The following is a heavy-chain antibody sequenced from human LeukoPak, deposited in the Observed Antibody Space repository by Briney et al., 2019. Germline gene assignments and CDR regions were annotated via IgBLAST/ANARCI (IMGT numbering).Heavy chain of an antibody. CDR2: ISAYNGNT. J-gene: IGHJ6*02. Sequence: ASVKVSCKASGYTFTSYGVTWVRQAPGQGLEWMGWISAYNGNTNYAQKVQGRVTMTTDTSTSTAYMELRSLRSDETAVYYCAREERGVRRGGYYGMDVWGQGTTVTVSS. D-gene: IGHD3-10*01. V-gene: IGHV1-18*01. CDR1: GYTFTSYG. CDR3: AREERGVRRGGYYGMDV.